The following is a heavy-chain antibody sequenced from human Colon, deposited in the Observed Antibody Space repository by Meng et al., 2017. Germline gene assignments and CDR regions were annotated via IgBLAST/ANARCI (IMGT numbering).Heavy chain of an antibody. V-gene: IGHV3-30*03. D-gene: IGHD3-16*01. Sequence: GQLVGSGGGLVKPGGSLRLSCAASGFTFSNAWMTWVRQAPGKGLEWVAVISYDGSNKYYADSVKGRFTISRDNSKNTLYLQMNSLRAEDTAVYYCASAWGDYWGQGTLVTVSS. CDR1: GFTFSNAW. CDR3: ASAWGDY. CDR2: ISYDGSNK. J-gene: IGHJ4*02.